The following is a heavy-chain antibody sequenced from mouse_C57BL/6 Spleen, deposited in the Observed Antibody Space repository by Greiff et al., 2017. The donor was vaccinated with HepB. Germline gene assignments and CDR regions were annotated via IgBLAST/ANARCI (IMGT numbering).Heavy chain of an antibody. J-gene: IGHJ2*01. V-gene: IGHV3-6*01. Sequence: EVKLVESGPGLVKPSQSLSLTCSVTGYSITSGYYWNWIRQFPGNKLEWMGYISYDGSNNYNQSLKNRISITRDTSKNQFFLKLNSVTTEDTATYYCARAYGYDDGGNFDYWGQGTTLTVSS. CDR3: ARAYGYDDGGNFDY. CDR1: GYSITSGYY. CDR2: ISYDGSN. D-gene: IGHD2-2*01.